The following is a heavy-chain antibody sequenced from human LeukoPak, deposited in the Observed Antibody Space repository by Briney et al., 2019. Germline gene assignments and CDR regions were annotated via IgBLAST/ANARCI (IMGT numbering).Heavy chain of an antibody. CDR3: ARHSAYYDFWSGYSIFDY. D-gene: IGHD3-3*01. Sequence: PSETLSLTCTVSGGSISSSSYYWGWMRQPPGKGLEWIGSIYYSGSTYYNPSLKSRVTISVDTSKNQFSLKLSSVTAADTAVYYCARHSAYYDFWSGYSIFDYWGQGTLVTVSS. CDR2: IYYSGST. CDR1: GGSISSSSYY. V-gene: IGHV4-39*01. J-gene: IGHJ4*02.